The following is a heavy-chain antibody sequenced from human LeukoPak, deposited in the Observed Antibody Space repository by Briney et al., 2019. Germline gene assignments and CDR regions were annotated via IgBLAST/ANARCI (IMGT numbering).Heavy chain of an antibody. V-gene: IGHV4-59*01. CDR3: AGGDGSGSYYTRPFDY. CDR2: IYYGGST. CDR1: GGSISSYY. J-gene: IGHJ4*02. Sequence: SETLSLTCTVSGGSISSYYWSWIRQPPGKGLEWIGYIYYGGSTNYNPSLKSRVTISVDTSKNQFSLKLSSVTTADTAVYYCAGGDGSGSYYTRPFDYWGQGTLVTVSS. D-gene: IGHD3-10*01.